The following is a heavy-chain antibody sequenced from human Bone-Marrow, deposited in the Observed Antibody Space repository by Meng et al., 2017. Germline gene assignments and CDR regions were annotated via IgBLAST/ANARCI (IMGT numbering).Heavy chain of an antibody. CDR1: GFTFSSYW. Sequence: GESLKISCAASGFTFSSYWMHWVRQTPGKGLVWVSRINTDGTTTTYADSVKGRFTISRDNAKNTLYLQMNSLGAEDTAVYYCVKGDSSLYYYYGMDVWGQGTTVTVSS. J-gene: IGHJ6*02. V-gene: IGHV3-74*01. CDR2: INTDGTTT. CDR3: VKGDSSLYYYYGMDV. D-gene: IGHD6-13*01.